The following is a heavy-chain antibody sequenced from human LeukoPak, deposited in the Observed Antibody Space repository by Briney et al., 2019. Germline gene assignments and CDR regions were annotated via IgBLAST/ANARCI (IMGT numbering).Heavy chain of an antibody. V-gene: IGHV1-2*02. CDR1: GYTFTDYY. CDR2: INPNSGGT. Sequence: GASVKVSCKASGYTFTDYYMHWVRQAPGQGLEWMGWINPNSGGTNYAQKFQGRVTMTRDKSISTAYMELSRLRSDDTAVYYCARVHTYYYDSSGYWNEWDNWGQGTLVTVSS. CDR3: ARVHTYYYDSSGYWNEWDN. J-gene: IGHJ4*02. D-gene: IGHD3-22*01.